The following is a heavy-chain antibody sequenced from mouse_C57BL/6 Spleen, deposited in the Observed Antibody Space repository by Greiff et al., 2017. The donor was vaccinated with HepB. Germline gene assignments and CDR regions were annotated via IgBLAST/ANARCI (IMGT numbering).Heavy chain of an antibody. J-gene: IGHJ4*01. Sequence: VQLQQSGPELVKPGASVKISCKASGYSFTSYYIHWVKQRPGQGLGWIGWIYPGSGNTKYNEKFKGKATLTADTSSSTAYMQLSSLTSEDSAVYYCARGYGYVGYAMDYWGQGTSVTVSS. CDR2: IYPGSGNT. CDR3: ARGYGYVGYAMDY. D-gene: IGHD2-2*01. CDR1: GYSFTSYY. V-gene: IGHV1-66*01.